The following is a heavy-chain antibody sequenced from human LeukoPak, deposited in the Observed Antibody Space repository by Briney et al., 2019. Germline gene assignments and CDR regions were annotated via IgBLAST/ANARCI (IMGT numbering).Heavy chain of an antibody. CDR2: IYPSGGST. CDR1: GYTFTSYY. CDR3: ARVPPHCSSTSCQPYDY. Sequence: ASVKVSCKASGYTFTSYYMHWVRQAPGQGLEWMGIIYPSGGSTSYAQKFQGRVTMTRDTSTSTVYMELSSLRSEDTAVYYCARVPPHCSSTSCQPYDYWGQGTLVTVSS. D-gene: IGHD2-2*01. J-gene: IGHJ4*02. V-gene: IGHV1-46*01.